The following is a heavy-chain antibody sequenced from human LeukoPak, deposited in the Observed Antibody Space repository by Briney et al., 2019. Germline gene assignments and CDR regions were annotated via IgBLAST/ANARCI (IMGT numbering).Heavy chain of an antibody. CDR1: GGSISSGGYY. CDR3: ARGEYYDSSGYYY. D-gene: IGHD3-22*01. Sequence: SETLSLTCTVSGGSISSGGYYWSWIRQHPGKGLEWIGYIYYSGSTYYNPSLKSRVTISADTSKNQFSLKLSSVTAADTAVYYCARGEYYDSSGYYYWGQGTLVTVSS. V-gene: IGHV4-31*03. J-gene: IGHJ4*02. CDR2: IYYSGST.